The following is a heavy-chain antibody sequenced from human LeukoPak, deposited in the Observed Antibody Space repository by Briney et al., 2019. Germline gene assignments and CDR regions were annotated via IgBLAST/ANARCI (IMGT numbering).Heavy chain of an antibody. CDR1: GGTFSGYA. J-gene: IGHJ6*03. CDR2: IIPIFGTA. CDR3: ARTSNGYSSGWYYYYYMDV. D-gene: IGHD6-19*01. V-gene: IGHV1-69*05. Sequence: SVKVSCKASGGTFSGYAISWVRQAPGQGLEWMGGIIPIFGTANYAQKFQGRVTITTDESTSTAYMELSSLRSEDTAVYYCARTSNGYSSGWYYYYYMDVWGKGTTVTVSS.